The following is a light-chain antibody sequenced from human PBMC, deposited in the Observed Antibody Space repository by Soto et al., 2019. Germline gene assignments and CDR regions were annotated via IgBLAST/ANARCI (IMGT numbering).Light chain of an antibody. CDR1: QSISSY. Sequence: DIQMTQSPSSLSASVGDRVTITCRASQSISSYLNWYQQRPGKAPKLLIYAASSLQSGVPSRFSGSASATDFTLTIRSLQPEHSATYYCQESYSTPWKFGQGT. J-gene: IGKJ1*01. CDR2: AAS. CDR3: QESYSTPWK. V-gene: IGKV1-39*01.